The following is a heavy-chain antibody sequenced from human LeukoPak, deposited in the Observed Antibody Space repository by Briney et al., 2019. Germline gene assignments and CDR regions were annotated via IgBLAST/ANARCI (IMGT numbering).Heavy chain of an antibody. CDR1: GFTFTAYL. J-gene: IGHJ4*02. Sequence: PGGSLRLSCAASGFTFTAYLIHWVRQAPGKGLEWVAVMSSDGNAMFYADSVKGRFTISRDNSKNTLYLQMNSLGAEDTAVYYCVRESEYYFDHSASFDYWGKGTLVTVSS. CDR2: MSSDGNAM. D-gene: IGHD3-22*01. V-gene: IGHV3-30-3*01. CDR3: VRESEYYFDHSASFDY.